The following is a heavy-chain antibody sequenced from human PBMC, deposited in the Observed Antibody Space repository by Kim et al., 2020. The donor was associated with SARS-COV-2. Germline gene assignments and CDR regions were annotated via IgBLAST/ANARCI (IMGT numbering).Heavy chain of an antibody. CDR3: ARDPLGIAAAGTGWFDP. Sequence: LKSRVTISVDTSKNQCSLKLSSVTAADTAVYYCARDPLGIAAAGTGWFDPWGQGTLVTVSS. D-gene: IGHD6-13*01. V-gene: IGHV4-31*02. J-gene: IGHJ5*02.